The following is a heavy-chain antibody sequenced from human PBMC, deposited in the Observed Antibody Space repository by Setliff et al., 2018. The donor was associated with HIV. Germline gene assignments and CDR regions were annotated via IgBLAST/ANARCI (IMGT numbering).Heavy chain of an antibody. CDR3: VKDVLKFWSGSGALDL. CDR2: IWYDSSKK. CDR1: GFTFNSYG. Sequence: PGGSLRLSCAASGFTFNSYGIHWVRQAPGKGLEWVALIWYDSSKKEFVDSVKGRFNILRDDSKKTAYLQMNSLRADDTAVYYCVKDVLKFWSGSGALDLWGPGTLVTV. V-gene: IGHV3-33*06. J-gene: IGHJ5*02. D-gene: IGHD3-3*01.